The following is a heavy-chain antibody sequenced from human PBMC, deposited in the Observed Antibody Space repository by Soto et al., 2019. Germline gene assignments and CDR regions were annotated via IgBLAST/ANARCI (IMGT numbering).Heavy chain of an antibody. CDR2: IWYDGSNK. J-gene: IGHJ6*02. CDR1: GFTFSSYG. Sequence: QVQLVESGGGVVQPGRSLRLSCAASGFTFSSYGMHWVRQAPGKGLEWVAVIWYDGSNKYYADSVKGRFTISRDNAKNTRYLQMNSLRAEDTAVYYWARDEGLGVSYYCYGMDVWGQGTTVTVSS. D-gene: IGHD3-10*01. CDR3: ARDEGLGVSYYCYGMDV. V-gene: IGHV3-33*01.